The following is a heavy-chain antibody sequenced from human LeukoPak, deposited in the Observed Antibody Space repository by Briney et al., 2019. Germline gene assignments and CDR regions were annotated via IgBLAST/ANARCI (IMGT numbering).Heavy chain of an antibody. Sequence: GGSLRLSCAASGFIFSSYWMNWVRQAPGKGLEWVSAISGSGGSTYYADSVKGRFTISRDNSKNTLYLQMNSLRAEDTAVYYCAKVVFWGYDRGYYFDYWGQGTLVTVSS. CDR1: GFIFSSYW. CDR3: AKVVFWGYDRGYYFDY. J-gene: IGHJ4*02. V-gene: IGHV3-23*01. D-gene: IGHD5-12*01. CDR2: ISGSGGST.